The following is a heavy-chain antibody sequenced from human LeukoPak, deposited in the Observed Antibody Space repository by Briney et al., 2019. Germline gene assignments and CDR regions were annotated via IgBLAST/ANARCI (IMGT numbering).Heavy chain of an antibody. D-gene: IGHD6-13*01. Sequence: SETLSLTCAVYGGSFRGYYWSWLRPPPGKGLEWIGEINHSGSTNYNPSLKSRVTISVDASKNQFSLKLSSVTAADTAVYYCASLPSRWKGGFSGQQLVRPRYYYYMDVWGKGTTVTISS. CDR2: INHSGST. CDR3: ASLPSRWKGGFSGQQLVRPRYYYYMDV. J-gene: IGHJ6*03. V-gene: IGHV4-34*01. CDR1: GGSFRGYY.